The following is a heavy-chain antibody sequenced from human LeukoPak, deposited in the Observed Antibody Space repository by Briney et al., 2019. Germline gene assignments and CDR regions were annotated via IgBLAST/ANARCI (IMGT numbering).Heavy chain of an antibody. CDR2: ISYDGSNK. D-gene: IGHD3-10*01. J-gene: IGHJ6*02. V-gene: IGHV3-30*18. CDR3: AKDEITMGPYGMDV. Sequence: GGSLRLSCAASGFTFSSYGMHWVRQAPGKGLEWVAVISYDGSNKYYADSVKGRITISRDNSKNTLYLQMNSLRAEDTAVYYCAKDEITMGPYGMDVWGQGTTVTVSS. CDR1: GFTFSSYG.